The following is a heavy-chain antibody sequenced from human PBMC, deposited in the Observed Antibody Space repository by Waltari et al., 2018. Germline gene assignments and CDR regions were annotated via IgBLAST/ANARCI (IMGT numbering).Heavy chain of an antibody. CDR1: GYSFTSYW. Sequence: EVQLVQSGAEVKKPGESLKISCKGSGYSFTSYWIGWVRQMPGKGLEWMGVIYPGDSDTRDSPSFQGQVTISADKSISTAYLQWSSLKASDTAMYYCARQGIDYGGNRYFDYWGQGTLVTVSS. CDR3: ARQGIDYGGNRYFDY. V-gene: IGHV5-51*01. D-gene: IGHD4-17*01. J-gene: IGHJ4*02. CDR2: IYPGDSDT.